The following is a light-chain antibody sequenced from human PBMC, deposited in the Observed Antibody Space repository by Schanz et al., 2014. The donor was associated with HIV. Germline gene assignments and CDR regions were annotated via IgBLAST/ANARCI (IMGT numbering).Light chain of an antibody. CDR1: SSDVGRYNR. J-gene: IGLJ2*01. Sequence: QSSLTQPPSVSGSLGQSVTISCTGTSSDVGRYNRVCWLQQPPGTAPKLMIFEVSNRPSGVPDRFSGSKSGNTASLTISGLQADDEADYYCSSYTSSNTFVFGGGTKLTVL. V-gene: IGLV2-18*02. CDR2: EVS. CDR3: SSYTSSNTFV.